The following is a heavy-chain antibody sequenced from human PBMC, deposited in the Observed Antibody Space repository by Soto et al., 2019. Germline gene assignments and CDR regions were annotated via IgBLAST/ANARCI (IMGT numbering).Heavy chain of an antibody. Sequence: KQSQTLSLTCAISGDSVSSNSAAWNWIRQSPSRGLEWLGRTYYRSKWYNDYAVSVKSRITINPDTSKNQFSLQLNSVTPEDTAVYYCARGLAVYSISSNYYYYMDVWGKGTTVTVSS. CDR3: ARGLAVYSISSNYYYYMDV. J-gene: IGHJ6*03. CDR1: GDSVSSNSAA. CDR2: TYYRSKWYN. V-gene: IGHV6-1*01. D-gene: IGHD6-6*01.